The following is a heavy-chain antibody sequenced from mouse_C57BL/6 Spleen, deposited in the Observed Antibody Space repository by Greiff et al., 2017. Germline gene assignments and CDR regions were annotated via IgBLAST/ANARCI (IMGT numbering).Heavy chain of an antibody. Sequence: VQLQQSGAELVRPGASVKLSCTASGFNIKDDYMHWVKQRPEQGLEWIGWIDPENGDTEYASKFQGKATITADTSSNTAYLQLSSLTSEDTAVYYGTKGTYYFDYWGQGTTLTVSS. CDR3: TKGTYYFDY. D-gene: IGHD3-3*01. V-gene: IGHV14-4*01. J-gene: IGHJ2*01. CDR2: IDPENGDT. CDR1: GFNIKDDY.